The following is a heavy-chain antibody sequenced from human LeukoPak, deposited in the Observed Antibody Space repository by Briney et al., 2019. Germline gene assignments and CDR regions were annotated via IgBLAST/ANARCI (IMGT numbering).Heavy chain of an antibody. CDR3: ARVALGRRWLPSSYYYGMDV. Sequence: SVKVSCKASGGTFSSYGINWVRQAPGQGLESMGGIIPIFGTADYAPKFQGRVTITADESTSTAYVELSNLRSEDTAVYYCARVALGRRWLPSSYYYGMDVWGQGTTVTVSS. CDR1: GGTFSSYG. D-gene: IGHD5-24*01. V-gene: IGHV1-69*01. J-gene: IGHJ6*02. CDR2: IIPIFGTA.